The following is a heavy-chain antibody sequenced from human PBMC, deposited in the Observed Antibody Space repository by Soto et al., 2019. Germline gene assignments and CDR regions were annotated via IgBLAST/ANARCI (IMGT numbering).Heavy chain of an antibody. CDR2: ISSSSSYI. Sequence: GGSLRLSCAASGFTFSSYSMNWVRQAPGKGLEWVSSISSSSSYIYYADSVKGRFTTSRDNAKNSLYLQMNSLRAEDTAVYYCARDLTRYGSGSYYNLDAFDIWGQGTMVTVSS. CDR3: ARDLTRYGSGSYYNLDAFDI. V-gene: IGHV3-21*01. J-gene: IGHJ3*02. D-gene: IGHD3-10*01. CDR1: GFTFSSYS.